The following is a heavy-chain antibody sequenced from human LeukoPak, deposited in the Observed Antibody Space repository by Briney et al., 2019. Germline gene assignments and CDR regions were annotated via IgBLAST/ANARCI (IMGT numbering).Heavy chain of an antibody. V-gene: IGHV3-21*06. CDR1: GFTFSSYG. Sequence: GGSLRLSCAASGFTFSSYGMDWVRQAPGKGLEWVSSIKGSDNYIYNADSVAGRFTVSTDDAQNSIYLQMNSLRVEDTAIYYCARSRGMSMNDKNLLYWGQGSLVTVSS. CDR2: IKGSDNYI. J-gene: IGHJ4*02. CDR3: ARSRGMSMNDKNLLY. D-gene: IGHD3-10*01.